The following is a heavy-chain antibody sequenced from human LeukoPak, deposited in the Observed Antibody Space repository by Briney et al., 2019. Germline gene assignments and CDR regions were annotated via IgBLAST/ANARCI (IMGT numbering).Heavy chain of an antibody. CDR2: IXSNGGSS. D-gene: IGHD2-8*02. CDR3: ARSHPWGMNYYYYYGMDV. CDR1: GFTFSAYA. Sequence: GGSLRLSCSASGFTFSAYAMYWVXQAPGKGLEYVSGIXSNGGSSFYADSVKGRFTISRDNSKNTLYLQMNSLRAEDTAVYYCARSHPWGMNYYYYYGMDVWGQGTTVTVSS. V-gene: IGHV3-64*04. J-gene: IGHJ6*02.